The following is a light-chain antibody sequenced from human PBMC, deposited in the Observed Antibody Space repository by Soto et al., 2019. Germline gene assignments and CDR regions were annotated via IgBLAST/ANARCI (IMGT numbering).Light chain of an antibody. V-gene: IGLV1-47*03. CDR1: SSNLGINY. CDR3: AAWDDSLSAGV. J-gene: IGLJ3*02. CDR2: KNN. Sequence: QSVLTQPPTASGTPGQRVTISCSGSSSNLGINYIYWFQQLPGTAPKLLIYKNNERPSGVPDRFSGSKSGTSASLAISGLWSEDEADYYCAAWDDSLSAGVFGGGTKLTVL.